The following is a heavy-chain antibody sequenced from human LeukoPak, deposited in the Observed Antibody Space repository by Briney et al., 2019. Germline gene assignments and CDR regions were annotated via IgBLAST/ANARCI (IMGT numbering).Heavy chain of an antibody. Sequence: SKTLSLTCTVSGGSISSSSYYWGWIRQPPGKGLEWIGSIYYSGSTYYNPSLKSRVTISVDTSKNQFSLKLSSVTAADTAVYYCASVYSSSWWNYMDVWGKGTTVTVSS. CDR1: GGSISSSSYY. D-gene: IGHD6-13*01. J-gene: IGHJ6*03. V-gene: IGHV4-39*07. CDR3: ASVYSSSWWNYMDV. CDR2: IYYSGST.